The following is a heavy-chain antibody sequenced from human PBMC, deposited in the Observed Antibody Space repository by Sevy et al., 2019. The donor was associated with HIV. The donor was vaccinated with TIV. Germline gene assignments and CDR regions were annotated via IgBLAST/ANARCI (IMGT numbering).Heavy chain of an antibody. CDR1: EFTFSSYS. J-gene: IGHJ4*02. D-gene: IGHD4-17*01. Sequence: GGSLRLSCAASEFTFSSYSMHWVRQAPGKGLEWVSYISSSSSSIFYADSVKGRFTISRDNAKKSLYLQMNSLTAEDTAVYYCARDEQTYGDYDYFDYWGQGTLVTVSS. CDR2: ISSSSSSI. V-gene: IGHV3-48*01. CDR3: ARDEQTYGDYDYFDY.